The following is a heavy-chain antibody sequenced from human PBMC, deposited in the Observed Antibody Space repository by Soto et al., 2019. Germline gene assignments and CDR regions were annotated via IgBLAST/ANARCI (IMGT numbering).Heavy chain of an antibody. CDR1: GGSISSYY. D-gene: IGHD6-19*01. V-gene: IGHV4-59*01. J-gene: IGHJ4*02. CDR2: IYYSGST. CDR3: ARVAVAGVIYFDY. Sequence: SETLSLTCTVSGGSISSYYWSWIRQPPGKGLEWIGYIYYSGSTNYNPSLKSRVTISVDTSKNQFSLKLSSVTAADTAVYYCARVAVAGVIYFDYWGQGTLVTVSS.